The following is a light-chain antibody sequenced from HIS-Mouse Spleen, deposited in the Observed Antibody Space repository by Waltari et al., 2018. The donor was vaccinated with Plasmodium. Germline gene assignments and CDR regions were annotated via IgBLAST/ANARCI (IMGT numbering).Light chain of an antibody. Sequence: SYELTQPPSVSVSPGQTARITCPGDALPTQYPYWYQQKSGQAPVLVIYEDSKRPSGIPERFSGSSSGTMATLTSSGAQVEDEADYYCYSTDSSGNHRVFGGGTKLTVL. J-gene: IGLJ3*02. V-gene: IGLV3-10*01. CDR2: EDS. CDR3: YSTDSSGNHRV. CDR1: ALPTQY.